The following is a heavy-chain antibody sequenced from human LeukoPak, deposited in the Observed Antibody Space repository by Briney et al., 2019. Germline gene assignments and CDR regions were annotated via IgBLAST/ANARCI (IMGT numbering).Heavy chain of an antibody. D-gene: IGHD6-6*01. Sequence: GGSLRLSCAASGFTFSSYGMHWVRQAPGKGLEWVAFIRYDGSNNYYADSVKGRFTISRDNSKNTLYLQMNSLRAEDTAVYYCAKDRAAARPRVYYFDYWGQGTLVTVSS. J-gene: IGHJ4*02. V-gene: IGHV3-30*02. CDR1: GFTFSSYG. CDR2: IRYDGSNN. CDR3: AKDRAAARPRVYYFDY.